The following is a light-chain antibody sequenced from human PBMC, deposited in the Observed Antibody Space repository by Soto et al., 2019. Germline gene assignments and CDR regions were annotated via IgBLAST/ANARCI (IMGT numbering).Light chain of an antibody. Sequence: IQMTQSPSSLSASVGDRVTITCLASQIISSYLNWYQQKPGKAPKLLIYAASSLQSGVPSRFSGSGAGTDFTLTISSLQPEDFATYYCQQSYSTPQTFGPGTKVDI. J-gene: IGKJ3*01. V-gene: IGKV1-39*01. CDR1: QIISSY. CDR3: QQSYSTPQT. CDR2: AAS.